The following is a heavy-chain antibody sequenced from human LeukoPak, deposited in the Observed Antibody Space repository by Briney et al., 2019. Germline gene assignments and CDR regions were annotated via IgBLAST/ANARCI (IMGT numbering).Heavy chain of an antibody. CDR3: ARGARTTFDY. CDR2: ISSSSSYI. V-gene: IGHV3-21*01. Sequence: GGSLRLSCAASGFTFSSYSMNWVRQAPGKGLEWVSSISSSSSYIYHVDSVKGRFTISRDNAKNSLYLQMNSLRAEDTAVYYCARGARTTFDYWGQGTLVTVSS. D-gene: IGHD1-14*01. CDR1: GFTFSSYS. J-gene: IGHJ4*02.